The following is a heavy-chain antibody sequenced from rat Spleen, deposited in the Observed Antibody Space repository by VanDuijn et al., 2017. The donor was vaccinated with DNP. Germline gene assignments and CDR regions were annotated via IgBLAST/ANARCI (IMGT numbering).Heavy chain of an antibody. J-gene: IGHJ2*01. CDR1: GFTFSNYY. D-gene: IGHD5-1*01. CDR3: ATDTGSYFDY. CDR2: ISPSGGST. V-gene: IGHV5-27*01. Sequence: EVQLVESGGGLVQPGRSLKLSCAASGFTFSNYYMAWVRQAPTKGLEWVASISPSGGSTYYPDSVKGRFTISRDNAKSTQYLQMDSLRSEDTATYYCATDTGSYFDYWGQGVMVTVSS.